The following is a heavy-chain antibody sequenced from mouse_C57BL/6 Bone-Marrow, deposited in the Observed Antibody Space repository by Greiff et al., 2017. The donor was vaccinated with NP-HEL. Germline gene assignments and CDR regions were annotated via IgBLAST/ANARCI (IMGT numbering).Heavy chain of an antibody. CDR3: ARSGPTIVTVHFDY. CDR2: INPSNGGT. D-gene: IGHD2-5*01. Sequence: QVQLKQPGTELVKPGASVKLSCKASGYTFTSYWMHWVKQRPGQGLEWIGNINPSNGGTNYNEKFKSKATLTVDKSSSTAYMQLSSLTSEDSAVYYCARSGPTIVTVHFDYWGQGTTLTVSS. V-gene: IGHV1-53*01. CDR1: GYTFTSYW. J-gene: IGHJ2*01.